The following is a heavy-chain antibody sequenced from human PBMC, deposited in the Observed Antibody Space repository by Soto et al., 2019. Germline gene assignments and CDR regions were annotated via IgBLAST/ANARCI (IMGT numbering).Heavy chain of an antibody. CDR2: IYYSGST. CDR3: ARGSGSYFPFDY. V-gene: IGHV4-59*01. CDR1: GGSISSYY. Sequence: KLSETLSLTCTVSGGSISSYYWSWIRQPPGKGLEWIGYIYYSGSTNYNPSLKSRVTISVDTSKNQFSLKLSSVTAADTAVYYCARGSGSYFPFDYWGQGTLVTVSS. D-gene: IGHD1-26*01. J-gene: IGHJ4*02.